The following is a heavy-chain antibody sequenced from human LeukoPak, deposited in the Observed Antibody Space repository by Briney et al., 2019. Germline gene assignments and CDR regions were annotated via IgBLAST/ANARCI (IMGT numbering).Heavy chain of an antibody. J-gene: IGHJ4*02. D-gene: IGHD2-15*01. CDR3: TTRSKRVVVAAVY. V-gene: IGHV3-15*01. Sequence: GGSLRLSCAASGFTFSNAWMSWVRQAPGKGLEWVGRIKSKTEGGTTDYAAPVKGRFTISRDDSKNTLYLQMNSLKTEDTAEYYCTTRSKRVVVAAVYWGQGTLVTVSS. CDR2: IKSKTEGGTT. CDR1: GFTFSNAW.